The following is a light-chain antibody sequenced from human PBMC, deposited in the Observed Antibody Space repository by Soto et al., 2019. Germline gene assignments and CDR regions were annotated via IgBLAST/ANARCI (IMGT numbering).Light chain of an antibody. CDR1: SSDVGDYNY. CDR3: SSYTSSSTFYV. Sequence: IIRTRTSSDVGDYNYVSWYQQHPGKAPKLMIYDVSNRPSGVSNRFSGSKSGNTASLTISGLQAEDEADYYCSSYTSSSTFYVFGTGTKVTVL. V-gene: IGLV2-14*04. J-gene: IGLJ1*01. CDR2: DVS.